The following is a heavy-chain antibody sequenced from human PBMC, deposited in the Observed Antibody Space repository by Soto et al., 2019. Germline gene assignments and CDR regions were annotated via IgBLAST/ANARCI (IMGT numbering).Heavy chain of an antibody. J-gene: IGHJ6*02. D-gene: IGHD3-10*01. Sequence: QLQLQESGPGLVKPSETLSLTCTVSGGSISSSSYYWGWIRQPPGKGLEWIGSIYYSGSTYYNPSLKSRVNISVDTSKNQFSRKLGSVTAADTAVYYCARKYDGSGKAVYYYYGMDGWGQGTTVTVSS. V-gene: IGHV4-39*01. CDR2: IYYSGST. CDR3: ARKYDGSGKAVYYYYGMDG. CDR1: GGSISSSSYY.